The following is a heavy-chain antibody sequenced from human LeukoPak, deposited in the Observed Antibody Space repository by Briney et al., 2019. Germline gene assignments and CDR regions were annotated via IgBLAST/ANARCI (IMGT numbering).Heavy chain of an antibody. CDR1: GYSFTSYW. Sequence: GESLKISCKGSGYSFTSYWIAWVRQTPGKGLEWMGIIYPGDSDIRYSTSFQGQVSISADNSISTAYLQWSSLKASDTAMYYCASARGSGSYYWGQGTLVTVSS. CDR3: ASARGSGSYY. CDR2: IYPGDSDI. D-gene: IGHD1-26*01. J-gene: IGHJ4*02. V-gene: IGHV5-51*01.